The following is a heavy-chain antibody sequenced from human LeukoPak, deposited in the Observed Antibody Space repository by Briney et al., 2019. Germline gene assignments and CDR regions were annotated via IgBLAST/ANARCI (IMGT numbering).Heavy chain of an antibody. CDR1: GYTFTGYY. J-gene: IGHJ6*02. Sequence: VASVKVSCKASGYTFTGYYMHWVRQAPGQGLEWMGIINPSGGSTSYAQKFQGRVTMTRDTSTSTVYMELSSLRSEDTAVYYCARESGSDYYGPGRYGMDVWGQGTTVTVSS. CDR3: ARESGSDYYGPGRYGMDV. V-gene: IGHV1-46*01. CDR2: INPSGGST. D-gene: IGHD3-10*01.